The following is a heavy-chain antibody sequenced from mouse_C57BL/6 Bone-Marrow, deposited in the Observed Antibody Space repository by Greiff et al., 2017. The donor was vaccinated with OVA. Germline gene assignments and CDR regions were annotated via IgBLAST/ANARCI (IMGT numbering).Heavy chain of an antibody. Sequence: QVQLQQPGAELVKPGASVKMSCKASGYTFTSYWITWVKQRPGQGLEWIGDIYPGSGSTNYNEKFKSKATLTVDKSSSTAYMQLSSLTSEDSAVYYCATSYYYGSSYPSYWYFDVWGTGTTVTVSS. CDR3: ATSYYYGSSYPSYWYFDV. J-gene: IGHJ1*03. V-gene: IGHV1-55*01. CDR1: GYTFTSYW. D-gene: IGHD1-1*01. CDR2: IYPGSGST.